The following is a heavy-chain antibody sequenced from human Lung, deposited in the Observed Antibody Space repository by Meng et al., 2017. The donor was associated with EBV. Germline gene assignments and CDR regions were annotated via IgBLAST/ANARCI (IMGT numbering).Heavy chain of an antibody. CDR1: GFTFSRSW. CDR3: VRVDMG. V-gene: IGHV3-74*01. J-gene: IGHJ4*02. CDR2: INSDGTTT. Sequence: EVQLGGSGGGLVQPGGSLRLSCAASGFTFSRSWMQWVRQAPGKGLVWVSRINSDGTTTTYADSVKGRFTISRDNARNTLYLQMNSLTAEDTGVYYCVRVDMGWGQGTLVTVSS. D-gene: IGHD3-9*01.